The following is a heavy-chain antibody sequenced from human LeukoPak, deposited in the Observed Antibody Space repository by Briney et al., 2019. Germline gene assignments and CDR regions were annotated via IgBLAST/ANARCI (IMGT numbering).Heavy chain of an antibody. D-gene: IGHD2-15*01. Sequence: PGRSLRLSCVASGFSFSRYDMHWVRQAPGKGLEWVSSISSSSSYIYYADSVKGRFTISRDNAKNSLYLQMNSLRAEDTAVYYCALSRAASPYYFDYWGQGTLVTVSS. J-gene: IGHJ4*02. CDR1: GFSFSRYD. CDR3: ALSRAASPYYFDY. CDR2: ISSSSSYI. V-gene: IGHV3-21*01.